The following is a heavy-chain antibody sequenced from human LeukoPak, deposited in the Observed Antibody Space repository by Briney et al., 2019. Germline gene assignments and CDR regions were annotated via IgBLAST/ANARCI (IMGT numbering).Heavy chain of an antibody. Sequence: PGGSLRLSCATSGFAFDDHTMHWVRQLPGKGLEWVSLISWEGSTTYYADSMKDRFTISRDTNKNSLYLQMNSLRPEDTALYYCAKARSSSWSYLESWGQGTLVTVSS. D-gene: IGHD6-13*01. CDR3: AKARSSSWSYLES. J-gene: IGHJ4*02. CDR1: GFAFDDHT. V-gene: IGHV3-43*01. CDR2: ISWEGSTT.